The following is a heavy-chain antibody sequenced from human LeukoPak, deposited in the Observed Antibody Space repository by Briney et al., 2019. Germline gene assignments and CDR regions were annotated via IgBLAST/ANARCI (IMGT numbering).Heavy chain of an antibody. Sequence: PSETLSLTCTVSGGSISSSSYYWSWIRQPPGKGLEWIGYIYYSGGTYYNPSLKSRLSISLDRSKSQFSLKVSSVTAADTAVYYCARGDEGADYWGQGTLVTVSS. D-gene: IGHD3-16*01. CDR2: IYYSGGT. CDR3: ARGDEGADY. CDR1: GGSISSSSYY. V-gene: IGHV4-30-4*01. J-gene: IGHJ4*02.